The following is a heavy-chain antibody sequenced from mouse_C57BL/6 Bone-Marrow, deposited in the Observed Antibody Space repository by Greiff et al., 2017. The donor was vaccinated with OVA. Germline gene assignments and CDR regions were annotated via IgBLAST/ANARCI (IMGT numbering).Heavy chain of an antibody. Sequence: QVQLKESGAELAKPGASVKLSCKASGYTFTSYWMHWVKQRPGQGLEWIGYINPSSGYTKYNQKFKDKATLTADKSSSTAYMQLSSLTYEDSAVYYCARVITTVVFDVWGTGTTVTVSS. V-gene: IGHV1-7*01. J-gene: IGHJ1*03. CDR1: GYTFTSYW. CDR2: INPSSGYT. CDR3: ARVITTVVFDV. D-gene: IGHD1-1*01.